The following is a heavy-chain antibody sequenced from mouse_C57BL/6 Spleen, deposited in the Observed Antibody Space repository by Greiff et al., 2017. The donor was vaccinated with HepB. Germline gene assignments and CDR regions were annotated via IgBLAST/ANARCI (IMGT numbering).Heavy chain of an antibody. V-gene: IGHV1-7*01. D-gene: IGHD1-1*01. CDR2: ITPSSGNT. Sequence: QVQLQQSGAELAKPGASVKLSCKASGYTFTSYWMHWVKQRPGQGLEWIGDITPSSGNTKYNQKVKDKATLTADKSSSTAYMQLSSQTYEDSAVYYCARATVVDYWGQGTTLTVSS. CDR3: ARATVVDY. J-gene: IGHJ2*01. CDR1: GYTFTSYW.